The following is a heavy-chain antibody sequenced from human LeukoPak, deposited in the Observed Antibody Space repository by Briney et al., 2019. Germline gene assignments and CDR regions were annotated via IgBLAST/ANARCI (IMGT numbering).Heavy chain of an antibody. J-gene: IGHJ4*02. CDR2: ISSSGSKI. V-gene: IGHV3-11*01. D-gene: IGHD3-10*01. CDR3: AKDPVPSYYGSGSADY. Sequence: GGSQRLSCEASGFIFRNYYMNWIRQTPGKGLEWVSYISSSGSKIYYADSVKGRFTISRDNAKNSLYLQMNSLTAEDTAIYYCAKDPVPSYYGSGSADYWGQGTLVTVSS. CDR1: GFIFRNYY.